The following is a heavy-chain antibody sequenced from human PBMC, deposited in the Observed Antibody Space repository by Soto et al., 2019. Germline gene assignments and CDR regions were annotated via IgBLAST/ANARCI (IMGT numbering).Heavy chain of an antibody. CDR3: AQQGFGALHGTVDD. CDR2: VHDSWGS. D-gene: IGHD3-10*01. J-gene: IGHJ4*03. Sequence: QVPLQESGPGLVKPSETLSLSCTVSGGSISNYYWSWFRQTPGKGLEWIGYVHDSWGSNYNPSLNPPVAISLDTSKSQSSLQLTSVPATVTAVYYCAQQGFGALHGTVDDWGQGTPVTVSS. V-gene: IGHV4-59*08. CDR1: GGSISNYY.